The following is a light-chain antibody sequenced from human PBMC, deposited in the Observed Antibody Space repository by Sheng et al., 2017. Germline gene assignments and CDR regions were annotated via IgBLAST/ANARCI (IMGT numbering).Light chain of an antibody. V-gene: IGLV3-1*01. CDR2: QDR. CDR3: QAWDRNTVA. CDR1: KLGSKY. Sequence: SYELTQPPSVSVSPGQTASITCSGDKLGSKYVCWYQQRSGQSPVLVISQDRQRPSGIPERFSGSNSGNTATLTISGTQALDEADYFCQAWDRNTVAFGGGTKLTVL. J-gene: IGLJ2*01.